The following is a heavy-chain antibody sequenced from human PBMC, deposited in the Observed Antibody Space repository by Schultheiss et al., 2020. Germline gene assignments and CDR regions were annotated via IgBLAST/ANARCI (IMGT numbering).Heavy chain of an antibody. V-gene: IGHV3-21*01. J-gene: IGHJ6*04. CDR3: ARDCIDDASSSHPCYGMDV. CDR2: ISSSSTYI. Sequence: GGSLRLSCAASGFAFRRYSMNWVRQAPGKGLEWVSSISSSSTYIYYADSVKGRFTISRDSAKDSLYLQMNSLRAEDTAMYYCARDCIDDASSSHPCYGMDVWGKGTTVTVSS. CDR1: GFAFRRYS. D-gene: IGHD6-6*01.